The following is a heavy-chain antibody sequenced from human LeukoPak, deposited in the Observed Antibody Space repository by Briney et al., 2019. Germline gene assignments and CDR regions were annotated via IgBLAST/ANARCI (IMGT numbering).Heavy chain of an antibody. V-gene: IGHV1-46*01. Sequence: ASVKVSCKASGYIFTSYFMHWVRQAPGQGLEWMGLINPSGGSTRYAQKFQGRVTMTRDMSTSTVYMELSSLRSEDTAVYYCARQGGSSSWYSPLLSLELDYWGQGTLVTVSS. CDR1: GYIFTSYF. CDR3: ARQGGSSSWYSPLLSLELDY. D-gene: IGHD6-13*01. CDR2: INPSGGST. J-gene: IGHJ4*02.